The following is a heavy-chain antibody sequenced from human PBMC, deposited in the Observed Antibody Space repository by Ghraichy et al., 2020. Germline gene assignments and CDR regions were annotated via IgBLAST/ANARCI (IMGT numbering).Heavy chain of an antibody. CDR1: GFTFSSYA. CDR3: AKDAGGEGDSWYYFDY. Sequence: GESLNISCAASGFTFSSYAMSWVRQAPGMGLEWVSGFSDSAGATYYIDSVKGRFTISRDISKNILYLQMDSLRAEDTAVYYCAKDAGGEGDSWYYFDYWGQGTLVTVSS. J-gene: IGHJ4*02. CDR2: FSDSAGAT. V-gene: IGHV3-23*01. D-gene: IGHD6-13*01.